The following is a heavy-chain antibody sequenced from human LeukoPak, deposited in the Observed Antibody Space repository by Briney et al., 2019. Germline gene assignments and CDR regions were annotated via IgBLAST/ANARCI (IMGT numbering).Heavy chain of an antibody. CDR3: ARLEGGVIVDY. Sequence: GESLKISCKGSGYSFTSYWITWVRQMPGKGLEWMGRIDPSESYTNYSPSFQGHVPISADKSITTAYLQWSSLKASDTAMYYCARLEGGVIVDYWGQGTLVTVSS. J-gene: IGHJ4*02. V-gene: IGHV5-10-1*01. CDR1: GYSFTSYW. CDR2: IDPSESYT. D-gene: IGHD3-16*02.